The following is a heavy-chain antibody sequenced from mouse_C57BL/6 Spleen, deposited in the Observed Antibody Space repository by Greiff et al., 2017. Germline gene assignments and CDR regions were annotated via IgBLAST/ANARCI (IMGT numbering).Heavy chain of an antibody. CDR3: ARLGAYYSNYGYFDV. V-gene: IGHV1-55*01. J-gene: IGHJ1*03. Sequence: QVQLQQPGAELVKPGASVKMSCKASGYTFTSSWITWVKQRPGQGLEWLGGIYPGSGSINYNEKFKSKATLTVDKASSTAYMQLSSLTSEDSAVYYCARLGAYYSNYGYFDVWGTGTTVTVSS. CDR1: GYTFTSSW. CDR2: IYPGSGSI. D-gene: IGHD2-5*01.